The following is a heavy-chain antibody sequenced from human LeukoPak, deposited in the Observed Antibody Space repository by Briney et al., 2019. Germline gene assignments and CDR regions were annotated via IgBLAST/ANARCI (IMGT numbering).Heavy chain of an antibody. CDR3: ARDGYSGYGDFDS. V-gene: IGHV3-30-3*01. J-gene: IGHJ4*02. Sequence: GGSLRLSCAASGFTFSSYAMHWVRQAPGKGLEWVAVISYDGSNKYYADSVKGRFTISRDNSKNTLYLQINSLRAEDTAVYYCARDGYSGYGDFDSWGQGSLVTVSS. CDR2: ISYDGSNK. CDR1: GFTFSSYA. D-gene: IGHD5-12*01.